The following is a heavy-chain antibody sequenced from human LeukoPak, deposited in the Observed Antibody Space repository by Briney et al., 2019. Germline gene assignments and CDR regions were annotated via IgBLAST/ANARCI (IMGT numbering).Heavy chain of an antibody. CDR2: IHYSGRS. Sequence: SETLSLTCAVSGGSISDYYWSWIRQPPGKGLEYIGYIHYSGRSYYHPSLKSRVTISVDTSNNQFSLSLSSVTAADTAVYYCARLVGVNRGSEDYWGQGTLVTVSS. CDR1: GGSISDYY. J-gene: IGHJ4*02. V-gene: IGHV4-59*01. CDR3: ARLVGVNRGSEDY. D-gene: IGHD7-27*01.